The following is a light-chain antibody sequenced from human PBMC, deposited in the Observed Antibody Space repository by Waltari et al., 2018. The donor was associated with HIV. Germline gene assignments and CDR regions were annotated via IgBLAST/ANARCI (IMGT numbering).Light chain of an antibody. CDR1: QSLLHNNGKNY. Sequence: DVLLTQSPVSLAVTPGESASISCQSSQSLLHNNGKNYLDWYVKKPGQTPQLLMYMASNLAAGVPVRFSGSGSGTEFTLKISRVEAEDVGLYYCMQALHTPFMFGHGTRLEI. J-gene: IGKJ5*01. CDR2: MAS. CDR3: MQALHTPFM. V-gene: IGKV2-28*01.